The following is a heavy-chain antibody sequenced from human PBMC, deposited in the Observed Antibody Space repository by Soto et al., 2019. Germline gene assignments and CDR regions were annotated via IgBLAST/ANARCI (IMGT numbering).Heavy chain of an antibody. CDR2: ISAYNGNT. V-gene: IGHV1-18*01. Sequence: GASVKVSCKASGYTFTSYGISWVRQAPGQGLEWMGWISAYNGNTNYAQKLQGRITMTTDTSTSTAYMELRSLRSDDTAVYYCAREMVGYCSSTSCYSTGDYYYYYMDVWGKGTTVTVSS. CDR1: GYTFTSYG. CDR3: AREMVGYCSSTSCYSTGDYYYYYMDV. D-gene: IGHD2-2*02. J-gene: IGHJ6*03.